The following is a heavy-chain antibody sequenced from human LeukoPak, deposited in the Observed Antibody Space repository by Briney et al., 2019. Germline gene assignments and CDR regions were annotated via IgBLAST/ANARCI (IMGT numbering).Heavy chain of an antibody. V-gene: IGHV4-34*01. J-gene: IGHJ4*02. CDR1: GGSFSGYY. CDR2: INHSGST. CDR3: ARDGVYYYDSSGYYYGYDY. D-gene: IGHD3-22*01. Sequence: SETLSLTCTVYGGSFSGYYWSWIRQPPGEGLEWIGEINHSGSTNYNPSLKSRVTISVDTSKNQFSLKLSSVTAADTAVYYCARDGVYYYDSSGYYYGYDYWGQGTLVTVSS.